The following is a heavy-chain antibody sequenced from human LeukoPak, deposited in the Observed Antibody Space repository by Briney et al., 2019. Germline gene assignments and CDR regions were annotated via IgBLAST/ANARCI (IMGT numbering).Heavy chain of an antibody. D-gene: IGHD1-1*01. CDR1: GFTFSSYT. J-gene: IGHJ4*02. CDR2: ISGSNSYI. V-gene: IGHV3-21*01. CDR3: ARALTTLTYEGY. Sequence: GGSLRLSCAASGFTFSSYTMHWIRQAPGKGLEWVSSISGSNSYISYADSVKGRFTVSRDNAKDSLYLQMNSLRAEDTAVYYCARALTTLTYEGYWGQGTLVTVSS.